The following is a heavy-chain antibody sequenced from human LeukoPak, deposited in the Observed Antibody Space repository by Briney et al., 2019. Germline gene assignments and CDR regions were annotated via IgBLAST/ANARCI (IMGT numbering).Heavy chain of an antibody. J-gene: IGHJ4*02. CDR2: INAGNGNT. CDR1: GYTFTGYA. Sequence: ASVKVSCKASGYTFTGYAIQWVRQAPGQRLEWMGWINAGNGNTKYSQKFQGRVTITRDTSANTVCMELSSLRSEDTAVYYCARDTRGGYGDYVDYWGQGTLVTVSS. CDR3: ARDTRGGYGDYVDY. D-gene: IGHD4-17*01. V-gene: IGHV1-3*01.